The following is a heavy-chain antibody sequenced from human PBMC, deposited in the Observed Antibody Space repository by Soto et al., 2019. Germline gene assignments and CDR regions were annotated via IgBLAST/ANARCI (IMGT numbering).Heavy chain of an antibody. CDR2: IYYSGST. CDR3: ARERPDGARLDP. J-gene: IGHJ5*02. V-gene: IGHV4-61*01. D-gene: IGHD6-6*01. Sequence: PSETLSHTCTVSGGSVSSGSYYWSWIRQPPGKGLEWIGYIYYSGSTYYSPSLKSRVTISVDTSKNQFSLKLSSVTAADTAVYYCARERPDGARLDPWGQGTLVTVSS. CDR1: GGSVSSGSYY.